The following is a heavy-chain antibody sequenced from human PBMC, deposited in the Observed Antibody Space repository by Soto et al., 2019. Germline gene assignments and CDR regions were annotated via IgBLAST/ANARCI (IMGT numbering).Heavy chain of an antibody. CDR3: ARGIAVAGRYYYGMDV. V-gene: IGHV3-33*01. Sequence: PGGSLRLSCAAAGFTFSSYGRHWVRQAPGKGLEWVAVIWYDGSNKYYADSVKGRFTISRDNSKNTLYLQMNSLRAEDTAVYYCARGIAVAGRYYYGMDVWGQGTTVTVSS. J-gene: IGHJ6*02. CDR1: GFTFSSYG. CDR2: IWYDGSNK. D-gene: IGHD6-19*01.